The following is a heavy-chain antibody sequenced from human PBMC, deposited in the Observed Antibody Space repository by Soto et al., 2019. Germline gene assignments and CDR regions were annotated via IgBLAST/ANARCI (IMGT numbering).Heavy chain of an antibody. J-gene: IGHJ4*02. D-gene: IGHD1-1*01. CDR1: GYTFTSYG. CDR2: ISAHNGNT. V-gene: IGHV1-18*01. CDR3: ARGRYGDY. Sequence: QVHLVQSGAEVKKPGASVKVSGKALGYTFTSYGITWVRQAPGQGLEWMGWISAHNGNTDYAQKLQGRVIVTRDTSTSTAYMELRSLISDDTAVYYCARGRYGDYWGQGALVTVSS.